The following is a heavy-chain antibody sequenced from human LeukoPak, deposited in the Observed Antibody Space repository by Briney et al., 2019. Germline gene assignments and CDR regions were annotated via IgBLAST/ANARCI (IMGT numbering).Heavy chain of an antibody. CDR3: VAYNPLDY. D-gene: IGHD1-14*01. Sequence: GGSLTLSCAASGFRFSSNAMSWVRQAPGKGLEWVSGISGSGGSTNYADSVKGRFTISRDTSKSTLYLQMNRLRGEDTAIYYCVAYNPLDYWGQGTLVTVSS. V-gene: IGHV3-23*01. CDR2: ISGSGGST. CDR1: GFRFSSNA. J-gene: IGHJ4*02.